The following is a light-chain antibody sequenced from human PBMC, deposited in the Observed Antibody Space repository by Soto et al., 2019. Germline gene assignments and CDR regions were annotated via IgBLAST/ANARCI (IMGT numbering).Light chain of an antibody. J-gene: IGLJ3*02. CDR3: GTWDSSLSAEV. Sequence: QSVLTQPPSVSAAPRQKVTVSCSGSSSNIGNNDVSWYQQFPGTSPKLLIYDNYKRPSGIPDRFSGSKSGTSATLGITGLQTGDEADYYCGTWDSSLSAEVFGGGTKVTVL. V-gene: IGLV1-51*01. CDR1: SSNIGNND. CDR2: DNY.